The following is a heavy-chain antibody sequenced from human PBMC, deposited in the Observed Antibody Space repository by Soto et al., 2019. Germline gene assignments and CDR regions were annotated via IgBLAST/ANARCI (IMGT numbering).Heavy chain of an antibody. CDR1: GFTFSSYW. CDR3: ARRRPTTSYCYTMDV. V-gene: IGHV3-74*01. D-gene: IGHD2-2*01. J-gene: IGHJ6*02. CDR2: INSDGSTT. Sequence: GGSLRLSCAASGFTFSSYWMHWVRQAPGKGLVWVSRINSDGSTTNYADSVKGRFTISRDNAKNTLYLQMSSLRAEDTAVYYCARRRPTTSYCYTMDVWGQGTTVTVSS.